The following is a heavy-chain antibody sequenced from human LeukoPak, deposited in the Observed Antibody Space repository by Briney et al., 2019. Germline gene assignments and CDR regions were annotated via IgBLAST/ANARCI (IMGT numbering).Heavy chain of an antibody. D-gene: IGHD6-13*01. J-gene: IGHJ4*02. CDR1: GGSISNYW. CDR3: ARGYSSSWNYFDY. Sequence: PSETLSLTCTVSGGSISNYWWSWVRQPPGKGLEWIGYVFDSGGTNYNPTLTSRVTISVDTSKKQFSLKLSSVTAADTAVYYCARGYSSSWNYFDYWGQGTLVTVSS. CDR2: VFDSGGT. V-gene: IGHV4-59*01.